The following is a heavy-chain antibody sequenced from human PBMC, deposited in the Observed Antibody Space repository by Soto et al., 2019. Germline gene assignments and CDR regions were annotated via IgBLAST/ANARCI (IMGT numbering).Heavy chain of an antibody. V-gene: IGHV4-4*07. J-gene: IGHJ4*02. CDR3: EGESGENWSYEAY. CDR2: ISTTGNT. D-gene: IGHD1-7*01. Sequence: LSLTCTVSGDTITSFSWNWIRQSAGKGLEWIGRISTTGNTHYNPSLESRVTMSLDTSKNQFSPKLTSVTAADTAVYYCEGESGENWSYEAYWGQGTLVTVSS. CDR1: GDTITSFS.